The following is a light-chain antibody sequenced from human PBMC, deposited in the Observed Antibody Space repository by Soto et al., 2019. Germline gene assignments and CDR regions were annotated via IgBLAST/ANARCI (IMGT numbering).Light chain of an antibody. J-gene: IGLJ1*01. V-gene: IGLV1-44*01. CDR3: AAWDDSLNGYV. CDR1: SSNIGSNT. Sequence: QCALTQPPSASGTPGQKFTISCSGSSSNIGSNTVNWYQQLPGTAPKLLIFSNNQRPSGVPDRFSGSKSGTSASLAISGLQSEDEADYYCAAWDDSLNGYVFGTGTKVTVL. CDR2: SNN.